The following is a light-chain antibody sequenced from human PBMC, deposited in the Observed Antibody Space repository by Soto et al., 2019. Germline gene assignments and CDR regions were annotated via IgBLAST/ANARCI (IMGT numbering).Light chain of an antibody. CDR1: SGHRSYA. V-gene: IGLV4-69*01. J-gene: IGLJ3*02. CDR3: QTWGTGIQV. Sequence: QLVLTQSPSASASLGASVKLTCTLSSGHRSYAIAWHQQQPEKGPRYLMKLNSDGSHSKGDGIPDRFSGSSSGAERYLTISSLQSGDEADYYRQTWGTGIQVFGGGTQLTVL. CDR2: LNSDGSH.